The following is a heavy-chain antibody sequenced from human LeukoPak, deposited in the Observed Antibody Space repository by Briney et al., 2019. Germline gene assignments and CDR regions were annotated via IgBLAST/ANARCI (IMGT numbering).Heavy chain of an antibody. CDR1: GFTFSSYD. CDR3: AKDRALRKTETHFDY. CDR2: IGTAGDT. D-gene: IGHD4-17*01. Sequence: GGSLRLSCAASGFTFSSYDMPWVRQATGKGLEWVSAIGTAGDTYYPGSVKGRFTISRENAKNSLYLQMNSLRPGDTAFYYCAKDRALRKTETHFDYWGQGTLVTVSS. V-gene: IGHV3-13*01. J-gene: IGHJ4*02.